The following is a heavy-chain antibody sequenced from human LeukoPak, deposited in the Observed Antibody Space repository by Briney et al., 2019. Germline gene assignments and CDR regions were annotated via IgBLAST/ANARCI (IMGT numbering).Heavy chain of an antibody. CDR1: GFTFSSYE. Sequence: GGSLRLSCAASGFTFSSYEMNWVRQAPGKGLEWVSYISSSGSTIYYADSVKGRLTISRDNAKNSLYLQMNSLRAEDTAVYYCARDRDPKYYDFWSGYYKGDYYYYYGMDVWGQGTTVAVSS. V-gene: IGHV3-48*03. CDR3: ARDRDPKYYDFWSGYYKGDYYYYYGMDV. J-gene: IGHJ6*02. D-gene: IGHD3-3*01. CDR2: ISSSGSTI.